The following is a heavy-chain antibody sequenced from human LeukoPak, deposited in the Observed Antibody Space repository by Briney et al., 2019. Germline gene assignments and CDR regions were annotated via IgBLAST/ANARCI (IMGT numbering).Heavy chain of an antibody. D-gene: IGHD3-3*01. CDR3: ARESSRITIFGVAAPSYYFDY. J-gene: IGHJ4*02. CDR2: IYHSGST. CDR1: GYSISSGYY. V-gene: IGHV4-38-2*02. Sequence: PSETLSLTCTVSGYSISSGYYWGWIRQPPGKGLEWIGSIYHSGSTYYNPSLKSRVTISVDTSKNQFSLKLSSVTAADTAVYYCARESSRITIFGVAAPSYYFDYWGQGTLVTVSP.